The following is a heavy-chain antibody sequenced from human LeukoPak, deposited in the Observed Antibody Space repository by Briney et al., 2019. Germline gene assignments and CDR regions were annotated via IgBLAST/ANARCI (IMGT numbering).Heavy chain of an antibody. CDR3: AVYDFWSGYNAP. D-gene: IGHD3-3*01. V-gene: IGHV1-2*02. J-gene: IGHJ5*02. Sequence: ASVKVSCKTSGYTFTGYYMHWVRQAPGQGLEWMGWINPNSGGTNYAQKFQGRVTMTRDTSISTAYMELSRLRSDDTAVYYCAVYDFWSGYNAPWGQGTLVTVSS. CDR2: INPNSGGT. CDR1: GYTFTGYY.